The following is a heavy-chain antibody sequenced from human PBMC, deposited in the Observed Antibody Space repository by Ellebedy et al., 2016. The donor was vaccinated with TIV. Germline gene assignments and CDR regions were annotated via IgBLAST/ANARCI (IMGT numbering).Heavy chain of an antibody. CDR1: GFTFSTYD. J-gene: IGHJ4*02. CDR3: VKALKYHPLYEFDY. V-gene: IGHV3-64D*09. Sequence: GESLKISCSASGFTFSTYDMHWVRQAPGKGLEYVSAISSDGSGTYYADSVKGRFTISRDNSRNALYLQMSSLRAEDTAVYYCVKALKYHPLYEFDYWGQGTLVTVSS. CDR2: ISSDGSGT. D-gene: IGHD2-2*02.